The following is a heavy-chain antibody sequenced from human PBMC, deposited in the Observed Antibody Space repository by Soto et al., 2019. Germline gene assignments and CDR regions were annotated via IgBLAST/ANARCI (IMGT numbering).Heavy chain of an antibody. CDR1: GGSISSGGYY. Sequence: SETLSLTCTVSGGSISSGGYYWSWIRQHPGKGLEWIGYIYYSGSTYYNPSLKSRVTISVDTSKNQFSLKLSSVTAADTAVYYCARYLGYCSSTRRPRHYYYYYMDVWGKGTTVTVSS. CDR2: IYYSGST. V-gene: IGHV4-31*03. D-gene: IGHD2-2*01. J-gene: IGHJ6*03. CDR3: ARYLGYCSSTRRPRHYYYYYMDV.